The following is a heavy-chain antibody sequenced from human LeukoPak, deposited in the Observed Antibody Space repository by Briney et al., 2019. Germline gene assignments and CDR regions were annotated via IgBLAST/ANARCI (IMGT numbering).Heavy chain of an antibody. V-gene: IGHV3-48*03. CDR2: ISSSGSTK. J-gene: IGHJ4*02. D-gene: IGHD4-17*01. CDR3: AREALTETTFGPYDY. CDR1: GFTFSSYE. Sequence: PGGSLRLSCAASGFTFSSYEMNWVRQAPGKGLEWVSYISSSGSTKYYADSVKGRFPLSRDNAKKSLYLQMNSLRAEDTAVYYCAREALTETTFGPYDYWGQGTLVTVSS.